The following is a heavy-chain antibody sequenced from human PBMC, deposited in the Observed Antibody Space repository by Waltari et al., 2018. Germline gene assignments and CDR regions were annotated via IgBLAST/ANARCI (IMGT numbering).Heavy chain of an antibody. J-gene: IGHJ5*02. CDR2: IYSGGST. CDR1: GFTVSSNY. Sequence: EVQLVESGGGLIQPGGSLRLPCAASGFTVSSNYMGWVRQAPGKGLECVSVIYSGGSTYYADSVKGRFTISRDNSKNTLYLQMNSLRAEDTAVYYCALIQYYDYVWGSYNWFDPWGQGTLVTVSS. V-gene: IGHV3-53*01. D-gene: IGHD3-16*01. CDR3: ALIQYYDYVWGSYNWFDP.